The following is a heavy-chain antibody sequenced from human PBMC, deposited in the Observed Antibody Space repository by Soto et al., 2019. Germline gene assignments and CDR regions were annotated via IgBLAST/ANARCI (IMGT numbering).Heavy chain of an antibody. CDR2: ISTYSGNT. J-gene: IGHJ4*02. CDR3: ARDNGYYDL. Sequence: ASVKVSCKTSGYTFSSYSINWVRQAPGQGLEWMAWISTYSGNTHYAERVQGRVTVTLDKSARTAFMEMRGLTADDTAVYFCARDNGYYDLWGQGTLVTVSS. CDR1: GYTFSSYS. V-gene: IGHV1-18*04.